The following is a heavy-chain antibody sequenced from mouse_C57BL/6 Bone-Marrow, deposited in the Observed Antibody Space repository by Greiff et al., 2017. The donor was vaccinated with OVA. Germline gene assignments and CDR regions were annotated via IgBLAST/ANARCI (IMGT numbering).Heavy chain of an antibody. Sequence: VKLMESGPELVKPGASVKISCKASGYAFSSSWMNWVKQRPGKGLEWIGRIYPGDGDTNYNGKFKGKATLTADKSSSTAYMQLSSLTSEDSAVYFCARYYYGISFDYWGQGTTLTVSS. V-gene: IGHV1-82*01. D-gene: IGHD1-1*01. J-gene: IGHJ2*01. CDR3: ARYYYGISFDY. CDR2: IYPGDGDT. CDR1: GYAFSSSW.